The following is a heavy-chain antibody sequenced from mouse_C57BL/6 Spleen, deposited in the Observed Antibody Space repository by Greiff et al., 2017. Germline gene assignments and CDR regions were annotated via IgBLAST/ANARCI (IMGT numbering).Heavy chain of an antibody. V-gene: IGHV5-4*01. Sequence: EVKLEESGGGLVKPGGSLKLSCAASGFTFSSYAMSWVRQTPEKRLEWVATISDGGSYTYYPDNVKGRFTISRDNAKNNLYLQMSHLKSEDTAMYYCARDWDYYFDYWGQGTTLTVSS. D-gene: IGHD4-1*01. CDR3: ARDWDYYFDY. CDR1: GFTFSSYA. CDR2: ISDGGSYT. J-gene: IGHJ2*01.